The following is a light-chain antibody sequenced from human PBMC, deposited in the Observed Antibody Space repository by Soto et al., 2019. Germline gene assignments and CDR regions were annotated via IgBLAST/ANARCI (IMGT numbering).Light chain of an antibody. CDR3: QQYNNWRT. V-gene: IGKV3-15*01. CDR1: QSISSN. Sequence: EILMTQSPATLSVSPGERATLSCRASQSISSNLAWYQQKPGQAPRLLIYGASTRATDIPARFSGSGSGTEFTLTISSLQSEDFALYYCQQYNNWRTFGQGTKVDIK. CDR2: GAS. J-gene: IGKJ1*01.